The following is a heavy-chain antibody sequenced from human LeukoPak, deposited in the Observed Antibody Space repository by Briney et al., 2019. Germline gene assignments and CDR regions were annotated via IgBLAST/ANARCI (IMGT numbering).Heavy chain of an antibody. J-gene: IGHJ5*01. CDR2: IYPDDSDT. CDR1: EYGFPNYC. CDR3: AIGRGGQQLGDS. Sequence: GESLKISCKHSEYGFPNYCIGWVRQMPGKGLVWMVIIYPDDSDTRYSPSFQGQVTISADRSINTAYLQWSSLKAAGTAMYYCAIGRGGQQLGDSWGQGTLVIVSS. D-gene: IGHD6-13*01. V-gene: IGHV5-51*01.